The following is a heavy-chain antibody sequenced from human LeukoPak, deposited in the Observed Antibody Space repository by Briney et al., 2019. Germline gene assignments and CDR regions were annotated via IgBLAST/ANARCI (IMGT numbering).Heavy chain of an antibody. Sequence: SETLSLTCAVYGGSFSGYYWSWIRQPPGKGLEWIGETNHSGSTNYNPSLKSRVTISVDTSKNQFSLKLSSVTAADTAVYYCARPRGSYFDYWGQGTLVTVSS. V-gene: IGHV4-34*01. D-gene: IGHD3-16*01. CDR2: TNHSGST. CDR1: GGSFSGYY. J-gene: IGHJ4*02. CDR3: ARPRGSYFDY.